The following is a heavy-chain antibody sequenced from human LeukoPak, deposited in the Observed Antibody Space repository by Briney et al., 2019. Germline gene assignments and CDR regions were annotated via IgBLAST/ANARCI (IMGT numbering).Heavy chain of an antibody. J-gene: IGHJ6*03. Sequence: GGSLRLSCAASGFTFSNYGMHWVRQAPGKGLDWVAFIHYDGSNKYYADSVKGRFTISRDDSKNTLYLQMNSLRAEDTAVYYCAKAASKRTDYGDYAFYYYMDVWGKGTTVTISS. V-gene: IGHV3-30*02. CDR3: AKAASKRTDYGDYAFYYYMDV. CDR2: IHYDGSNK. D-gene: IGHD4-17*01. CDR1: GFTFSNYG.